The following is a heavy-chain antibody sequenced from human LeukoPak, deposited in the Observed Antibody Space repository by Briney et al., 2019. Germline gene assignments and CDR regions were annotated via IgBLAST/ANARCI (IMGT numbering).Heavy chain of an antibody. D-gene: IGHD3-22*01. V-gene: IGHV4-30-4*01. Sequence: KTSETLSLTCTVSGGSISSGDYNWNWVRQPPGKGLEWIGYIHYGGTTYYNPSLKSRVTISVDTSKNQFSLKLTAVTAADTAVYYCARRDSSDSRGFDPWGQGTLVTVSS. CDR3: ARRDSSDSRGFDP. CDR1: GGSISSGDYN. J-gene: IGHJ5*02. CDR2: IHYGGTT.